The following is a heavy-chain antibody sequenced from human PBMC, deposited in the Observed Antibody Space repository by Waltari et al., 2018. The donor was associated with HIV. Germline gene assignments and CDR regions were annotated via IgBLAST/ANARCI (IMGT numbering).Heavy chain of an antibody. CDR2: IYSGGST. V-gene: IGHV3-53*01. D-gene: IGHD5-12*01. J-gene: IGHJ4*02. Sequence: EVQLVESGGGLIQPGGSLRLSCAASGFTVSSNYMSWVRPAPGKGLEWVSVIYSGGSTYYADSVKGRFTISRDNSKNTLYLQMNSLRAEDTAVYYCARTRRDGYNFRGMNFDYWGQGTLVTVSS. CDR3: ARTRRDGYNFRGMNFDY. CDR1: GFTVSSNY.